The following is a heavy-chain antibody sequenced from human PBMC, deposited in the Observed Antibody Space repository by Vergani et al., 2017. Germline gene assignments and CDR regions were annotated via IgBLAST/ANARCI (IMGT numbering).Heavy chain of an antibody. D-gene: IGHD2-15*01. V-gene: IGHV3-11*05. CDR1: GFTFSDYY. CDR2: ISSSSSYT. CDR3: ARDGVVVAAPQG. Sequence: VQLVESGGGLVQPGGSLRLSCAASGFTFSDYYMSWIRQAPGKGLEWVSYISSSSSYTNYADSVKGRFTISRDNAKNSLYLQMNSLRAEDTAVYYCARDGVVVAAPQGWGQGTLVTVSS. J-gene: IGHJ4*02.